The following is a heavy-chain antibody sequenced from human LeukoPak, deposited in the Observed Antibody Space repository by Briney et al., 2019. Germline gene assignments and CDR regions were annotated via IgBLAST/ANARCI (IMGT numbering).Heavy chain of an antibody. D-gene: IGHD1-26*01. V-gene: IGHV3-7*03. J-gene: IGHJ4*02. CDR1: GFTFSSYW. CDR2: IKQDGSEK. Sequence: GGSLRLSCAASGFTFSSYWMTWVRQAPGKGLEWVANIKQDGSEKYYVDSVKGRFTISRDNAKNSLYLQMNSLRAEDTAVYYCAKGDTTWELPHDYWGQGTLVTVSS. CDR3: AKGDTTWELPHDY.